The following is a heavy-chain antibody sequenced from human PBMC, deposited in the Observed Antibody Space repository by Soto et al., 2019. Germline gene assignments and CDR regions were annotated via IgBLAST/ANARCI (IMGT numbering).Heavy chain of an antibody. CDR3: AGSTSAIDAFDI. CDR2: IYYSGST. J-gene: IGHJ3*02. CDR1: GGSISSGGYY. Sequence: SETLSLTCTVSGGSISSGGYYWSWIRQHPGKGLEWIGYIYYSGSTNYNPSLKSRVTISVDTSKNQFSLKLSSVTAADTAVYYCAGSTSAIDAFDIWGQGTMVTVSS. D-gene: IGHD2-2*01. V-gene: IGHV4-31*03.